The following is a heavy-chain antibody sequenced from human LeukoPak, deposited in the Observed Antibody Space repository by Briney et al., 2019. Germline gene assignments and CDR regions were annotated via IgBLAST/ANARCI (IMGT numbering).Heavy chain of an antibody. J-gene: IGHJ4*02. V-gene: IGHV1-2*06. D-gene: IGHD1-1*01. Sequence: RASVKVSCKASGYTFTGYYVHWVRQAPGQGLEWMGRINPDSGDTEYAQKFQGRVTLTRETSITTVYMDLSGLRYDDTAIYFCARDQGRLGICWYTGYWGQGTLVTVSS. CDR2: INPDSGDT. CDR3: ARDQGRLGICWYTGY. CDR1: GYTFTGYY.